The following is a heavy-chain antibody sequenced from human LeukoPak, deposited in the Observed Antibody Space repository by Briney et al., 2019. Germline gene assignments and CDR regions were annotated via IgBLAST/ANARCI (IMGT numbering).Heavy chain of an antibody. CDR1: GFTFGSYW. Sequence: GGSLRLSCAASGFTFGSYWMHWARQVPGKGLVWVSRINSDERTTTYADSVKGRFTISRDNAKNTLYLQMNSLRAEDTAVYYCARGGFYSSGPLDPWGQGTLVTVSS. CDR3: ARGGFYSSGPLDP. D-gene: IGHD6-19*01. J-gene: IGHJ5*02. CDR2: INSDERTT. V-gene: IGHV3-74*01.